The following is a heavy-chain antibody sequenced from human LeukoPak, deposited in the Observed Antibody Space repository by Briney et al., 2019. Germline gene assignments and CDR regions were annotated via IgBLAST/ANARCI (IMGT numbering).Heavy chain of an antibody. Sequence: GGSLRLSCAASGFTFSSYAMSWVRQAPGKGLEWVSAISGSGGSTYYADSVKGRLTISRDNSKNTLYLQMNRLRAEDTAVYYCAKAFDYYDSSGYPYNWFDPWGQGTLVTVSS. CDR3: AKAFDYYDSSGYPYNWFDP. J-gene: IGHJ5*02. CDR1: GFTFSSYA. V-gene: IGHV3-23*01. D-gene: IGHD3-22*01. CDR2: ISGSGGST.